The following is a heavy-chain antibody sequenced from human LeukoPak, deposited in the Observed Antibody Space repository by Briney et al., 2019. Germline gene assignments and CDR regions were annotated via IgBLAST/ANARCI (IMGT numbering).Heavy chain of an antibody. Sequence: SETLSLTCTVSGVSISSYYWSWLRQPPGKGLEWIGCIYYSGSTNYHPSLKSRVTISVDTSKNQFSLKLSSVTAADTAVYYCARESWIAARPGYYYYMDVCGKGTTVTASS. J-gene: IGHJ6*03. D-gene: IGHD6-6*01. V-gene: IGHV4-59*01. CDR1: GVSISSYY. CDR2: IYYSGST. CDR3: ARESWIAARPGYYYYMDV.